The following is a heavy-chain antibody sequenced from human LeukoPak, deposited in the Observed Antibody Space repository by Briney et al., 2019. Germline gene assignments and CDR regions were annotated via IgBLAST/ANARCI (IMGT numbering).Heavy chain of an antibody. J-gene: IGHJ3*02. CDR1: GFTFSNAW. CDR3: TTGQSGIVGAQTEDVFDI. CDR2: IKSKTDGGTT. Sequence: PGGSLRLSCAASGFTFSNAWMSWVRQAPGKGLEWVGRIKSKTDGGTTDYAAPVKGRFTISRDDSKNTLYLQMNSLKTEDTAVYYCTTGQSGIVGAQTEDVFDIWGQGTMVTVSS. V-gene: IGHV3-15*01. D-gene: IGHD1-26*01.